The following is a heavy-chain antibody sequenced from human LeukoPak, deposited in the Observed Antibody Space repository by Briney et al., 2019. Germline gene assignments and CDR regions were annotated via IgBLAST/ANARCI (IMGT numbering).Heavy chain of an antibody. CDR2: ISSSGSTI. CDR1: GFTFSDYY. D-gene: IGHD1-14*01. Sequence: GESLRLSCAASGFTFSDYYMSWIRQAPGKGLEWVSYISSSGSTIYYADSVKGRFTISRDNAKNSLYLQINSLRAEDTAVYYCARDPRMYNWFDPWGQGTLVTVSS. V-gene: IGHV3-11*04. J-gene: IGHJ5*02. CDR3: ARDPRMYNWFDP.